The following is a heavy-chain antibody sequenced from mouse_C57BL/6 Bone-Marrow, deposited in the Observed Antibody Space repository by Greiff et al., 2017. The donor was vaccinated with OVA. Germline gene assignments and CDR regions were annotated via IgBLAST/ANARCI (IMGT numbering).Heavy chain of an antibody. Sequence: DVMLVESGGGLVQPGGSLSLSCAASGFTFTDYYMSWVRQPPGKALEWLGFIRNKANGYTTEYSASVKGRFTISRDNSQSILYLQMNALRAEDSATYYCAREGGTNYFDYWGQGTTLTVSS. CDR3: AREGGTNYFDY. CDR2: IRNKANGYTT. V-gene: IGHV7-3*01. D-gene: IGHD4-1*01. J-gene: IGHJ2*01. CDR1: GFTFTDYY.